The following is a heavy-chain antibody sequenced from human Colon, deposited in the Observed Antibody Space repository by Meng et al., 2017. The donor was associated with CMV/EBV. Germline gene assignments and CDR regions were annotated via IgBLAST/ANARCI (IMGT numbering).Heavy chain of an antibody. CDR1: GGSISSSSYY. V-gene: IGHV4-39*07. Sequence: SETLSLTCTVSGGSISSSSYYWGWIRQPPGKGLEWIGSIYYSGSTYYNPSLKSRVTISVDTSRNQFSLKLTSVPAADAAVYFCARVDSGRQGIDYWGQGTLVTVSS. CDR2: IYYSGST. CDR3: ARVDSGRQGIDY. D-gene: IGHD6-19*01. J-gene: IGHJ4*02.